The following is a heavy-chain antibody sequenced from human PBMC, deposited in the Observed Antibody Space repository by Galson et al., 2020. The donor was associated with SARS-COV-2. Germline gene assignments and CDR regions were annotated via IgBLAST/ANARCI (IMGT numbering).Heavy chain of an antibody. V-gene: IGHV3-21*01. CDR2: ISSSSSYI. CDR3: AREGQWRSRAFDI. CDR1: GFTFSSYS. J-gene: IGHJ3*02. D-gene: IGHD6-19*01. Sequence: GGSLRLSCAASGFTFSSYSMNWVRQAPGKGLEWVSSISSSSSYIYYADSVKGRFTISRDNAKNSLYLQMNSLRAEDTAVYYCAREGQWRSRAFDIWGQGTMVTVSS.